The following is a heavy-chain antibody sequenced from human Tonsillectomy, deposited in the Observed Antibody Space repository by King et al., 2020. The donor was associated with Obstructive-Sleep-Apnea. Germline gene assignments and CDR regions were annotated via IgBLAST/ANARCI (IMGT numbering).Heavy chain of an antibody. J-gene: IGHJ4*02. CDR3: AREGGDGGYFDY. D-gene: IGHD2-15*01. CDR1: GGSISSYY. CDR2: IYYSGST. V-gene: IGHV4-59*12. Sequence: VQLQESGPGLVKPSETLSLTCTVSGGSISSYYWSWLRQPPGKGLEWIGYIYYSGSTNYNPSLKSRVTISVDTSKNQFSLKLSSVTAADTAVYYCAREGGDGGYFDYWGQGTLVTVSS.